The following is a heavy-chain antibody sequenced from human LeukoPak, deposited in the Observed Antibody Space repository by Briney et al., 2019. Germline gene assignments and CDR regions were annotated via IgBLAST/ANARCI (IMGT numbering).Heavy chain of an antibody. CDR3: AREIVAAGSGTFAY. V-gene: IGHV5-10-1*01. CDR2: IDPSDSYT. D-gene: IGHD6-13*01. Sequence: GESLKISCKGSGYSFTSYWISWVRQMPGKGLEWMGRIDPSDSYTNYSPSFQGHVTISADKSISTAYLHWSSLKASDTAMYYCAREIVAAGSGTFAYSGQRSLVTASS. J-gene: IGHJ4*02. CDR1: GYSFTSYW.